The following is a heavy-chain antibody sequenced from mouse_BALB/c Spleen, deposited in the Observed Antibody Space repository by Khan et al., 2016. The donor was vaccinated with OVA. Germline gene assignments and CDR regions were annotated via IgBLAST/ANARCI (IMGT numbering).Heavy chain of an antibody. CDR1: GYSITRDYA. D-gene: IGHD1-1*01. J-gene: IGHJ4*01. Sequence: EVQLQESGPGLVKPSQSLSLTCTVTGYSITRDYAWNWIRQFPGNKLEWMGYISYSGSTSYNPSLKSRISITRDTSKNQFFLQLNSVTTEDTATYYCARWNYYGYAMDYWGQGTSVTVSS. CDR3: ARWNYYGYAMDY. V-gene: IGHV3-2*02. CDR2: ISYSGST.